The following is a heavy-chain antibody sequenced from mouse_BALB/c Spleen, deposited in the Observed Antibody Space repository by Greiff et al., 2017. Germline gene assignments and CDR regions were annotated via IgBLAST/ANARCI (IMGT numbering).Heavy chain of an antibody. D-gene: IGHD2-1*01. CDR2: ISDGGSYT. CDR1: GFTFSDYY. Sequence: EVQRVESGGGLVKPGGSLKLSCAASGFTFSDYYMYWVRQTPEKRLEWVATISDGGSYTYYPDSVKGLFTISRDNAKNNLYLQMSSLKSEDTAMYYCARDRGYGNPYYYAMDYWGQGTSVTVSS. CDR3: ARDRGYGNPYYYAMDY. J-gene: IGHJ4*01. V-gene: IGHV5-4*02.